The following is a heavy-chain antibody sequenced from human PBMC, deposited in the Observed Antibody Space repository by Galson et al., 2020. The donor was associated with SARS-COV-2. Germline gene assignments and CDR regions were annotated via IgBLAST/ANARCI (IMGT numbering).Heavy chain of an antibody. D-gene: IGHD6-19*01. CDR3: ARDEDNGCGWDGGNWFDP. CDR1: GYTFTSYG. J-gene: IGHJ5*02. Sequence: ASVQVSCKASGYTFTSYGISWVRQPPGQGLAWMGWISAYNGNTNYAQKPQGIVTMTTDTSTSTAYMEMRSLRSDDTAVYYRARDEDNGCGWDGGNWFDPWGQGTLVTVSS. CDR2: ISAYNGNT. V-gene: IGHV1-18*01.